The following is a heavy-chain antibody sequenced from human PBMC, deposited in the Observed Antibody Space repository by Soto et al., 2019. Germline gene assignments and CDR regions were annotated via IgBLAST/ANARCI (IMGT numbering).Heavy chain of an antibody. J-gene: IGHJ6*02. CDR1: GYRFTSYW. Sequence: PGGDLKTSRKGSGYRFTSYWIGWVRQMPGKGLEWMGIIYPGDSDTRYSPSFQGQVTISADKSISTAYLQWSSLKASDTAIYYCARHYICRGGDCFYYGMDVWCQGTTVTVSS. D-gene: IGHD2-21*02. V-gene: IGHV5-51*01. CDR3: ARHYICRGGDCFYYGMDV. CDR2: IYPGDSDT.